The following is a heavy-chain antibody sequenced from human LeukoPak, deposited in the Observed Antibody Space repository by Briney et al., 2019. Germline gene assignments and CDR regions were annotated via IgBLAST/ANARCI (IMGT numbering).Heavy chain of an antibody. Sequence: PSETLSLTCAVDGVSFRGYSWTWIRQPPGKGLEWIGAINYSGSTNYNPSLKSRVTISLDTSNNQFSLKLRSVTAADTAAYYCARDPSRGYNYGYFDYWGQGTLGTVSS. CDR2: INYSGST. V-gene: IGHV4-34*01. J-gene: IGHJ4*02. CDR3: ARDPSRGYNYGYFDY. D-gene: IGHD5-18*01. CDR1: GVSFRGYS.